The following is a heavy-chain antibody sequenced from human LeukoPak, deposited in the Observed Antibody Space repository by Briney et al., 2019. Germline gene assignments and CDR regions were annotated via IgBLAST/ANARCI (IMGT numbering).Heavy chain of an antibody. D-gene: IGHD3-22*01. V-gene: IGHV4-39*01. J-gene: IGHJ4*02. CDR1: GGSISSSSYY. CDR2: IYYSGST. Sequence: PSETLSLTCTVSGGSISSSSYYWGWIRQPPGKGLEWIGSIYYSGSTYYNPSLKSRVTISVDTSKNQFSLKLSSVTAADTAVYYCATSLLYYYDSSGYYPFDYWGQGTLVTVSS. CDR3: ATSLLYYYDSSGYYPFDY.